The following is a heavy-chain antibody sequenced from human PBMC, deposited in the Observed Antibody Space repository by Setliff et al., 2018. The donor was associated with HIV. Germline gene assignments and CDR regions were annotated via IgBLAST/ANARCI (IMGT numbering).Heavy chain of an antibody. V-gene: IGHV4-34*01. CDR3: ARGSYRGTGYFVRYFDY. Sequence: PSETLSLTCAVYGGSFTGDYWSWVRQPPGEGLEWIGEINHSGSTNYNPSLKSRVTLSVDTSKNQFFLSLRYVAAADAALYYCARGSYRGTGYFVRYFDYWGQGILVTVSS. CDR2: INHSGST. CDR1: GGSFTGDY. J-gene: IGHJ4*02. D-gene: IGHD3-9*01.